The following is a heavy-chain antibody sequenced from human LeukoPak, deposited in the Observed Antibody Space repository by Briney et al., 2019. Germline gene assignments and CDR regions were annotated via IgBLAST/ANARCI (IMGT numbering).Heavy chain of an antibody. CDR3: TRRVARTGIYAYDI. D-gene: IGHD1-1*01. CDR2: VFYSGST. CDR1: GGSISTYY. Sequence: SETLSLTCTMSGGSISGGSISTYYWTWIRQPPGEGLEWIGYVFYSGSTNYNPSLKSRVTISLDMSKNQFSLNLNSVTAADTAVYYCTRRVARTGIYAYDIWGQGTMVTVSS. J-gene: IGHJ3*02. V-gene: IGHV4-59*01.